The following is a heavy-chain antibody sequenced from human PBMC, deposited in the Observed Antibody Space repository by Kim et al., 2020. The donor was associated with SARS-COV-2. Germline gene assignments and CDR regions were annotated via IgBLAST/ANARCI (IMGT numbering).Heavy chain of an antibody. J-gene: IGHJ4*02. CDR2: ISGSGGST. CDR3: AKDFEPPGYSSSWYEGY. D-gene: IGHD6-13*01. V-gene: IGHV3-23*01. CDR1: GFTFSSYA. Sequence: GGSLRLSCAASGFTFSSYAMSWVRQAPGKGLEWVSAISGSGGSTYYADSVKGRFTISRDNSKNTLYLQMNSLRAEDTAVYYCAKDFEPPGYSSSWYEGYWGQGTLVTVSS.